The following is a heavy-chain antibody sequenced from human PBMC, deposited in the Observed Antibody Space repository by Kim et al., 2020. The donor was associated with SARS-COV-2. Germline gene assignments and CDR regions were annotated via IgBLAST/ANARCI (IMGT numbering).Heavy chain of an antibody. Sequence: GGSLRLSCAASGFTFSSYAMSWVRQAPGKGLEWVSAISGSGGSTYYADSVKGRFTISRDNSKNTLYLQMNSLRAEDTAVYYCAWCMFSHRAFDIWGQGTMVTVSS. J-gene: IGHJ3*02. V-gene: IGHV3-23*01. CDR3: AWCMFSHRAFDI. D-gene: IGHD2-8*01. CDR1: GFTFSSYA. CDR2: ISGSGGST.